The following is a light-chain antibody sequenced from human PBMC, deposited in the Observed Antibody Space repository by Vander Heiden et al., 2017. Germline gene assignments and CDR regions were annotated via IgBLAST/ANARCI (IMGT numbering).Light chain of an antibody. V-gene: IGKV1-16*01. J-gene: IGKJ3*01. CDR2: VVS. CDR1: QAFRDF. CDR3: HQYYRFPFT. Sequence: DILMTQSPFSVSASVGGRVTIPCRASQAFRDFLAWFQQKPGKAPKALIYVVSTLESGVPLRFGGTGSGTEFTLTSSSLQPEDAATYYCHQYYRFPFTFGPGTKVEMK.